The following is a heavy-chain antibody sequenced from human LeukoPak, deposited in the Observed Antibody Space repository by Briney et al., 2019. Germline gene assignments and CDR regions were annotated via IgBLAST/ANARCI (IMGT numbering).Heavy chain of an antibody. CDR2: ISAYNGNT. CDR1: GYTFTSYG. V-gene: IGHV1-18*01. CDR3: ARDREGFEPYGGYRYNWFDP. D-gene: IGHD5-12*01. J-gene: IGHJ5*02. Sequence: ASVKVSCKASGYTFTSYGISWVRQAPGQGLEWMGWISAYNGNTNYSQKLQGRGTMTTDTSTSTAYMELRSLRSDDTAVYYCARDREGFEPYGGYRYNWFDPWGQGTLVTVSS.